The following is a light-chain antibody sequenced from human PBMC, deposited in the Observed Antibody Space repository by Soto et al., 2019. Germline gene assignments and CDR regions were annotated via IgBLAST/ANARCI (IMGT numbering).Light chain of an antibody. CDR2: DVS. Sequence: QPVLTQPASVSGSPGQSITISCTGTSSDVGAYNYVSWYQQHPGKVPKVILYDVSDRPSGVSSRFSGSKSGNTASLTISGLQAEDEADYYCSSYTTTRTLVFGGGTQLTVL. V-gene: IGLV2-14*03. CDR1: SSDVGAYNY. CDR3: SSYTTTRTLV. J-gene: IGLJ2*01.